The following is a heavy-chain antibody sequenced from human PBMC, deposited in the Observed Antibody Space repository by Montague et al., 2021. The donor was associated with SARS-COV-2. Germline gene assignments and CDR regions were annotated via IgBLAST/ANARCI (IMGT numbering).Heavy chain of an antibody. CDR1: GFLLSTSGMC. Sequence: PALVKPTQTLTLTCTFSGFLLSTSGMCVSWIRQPPGKALEWLALIDWDDDKYYSTSLKTRLTISKDTSKNQVVLTMTNMYPVDTATYYCARIRDYDILTGSYSGFDYWGQGTLVTVSS. V-gene: IGHV2-70*01. D-gene: IGHD3-9*01. CDR2: IDWDDDK. CDR3: ARIRDYDILTGSYSGFDY. J-gene: IGHJ4*02.